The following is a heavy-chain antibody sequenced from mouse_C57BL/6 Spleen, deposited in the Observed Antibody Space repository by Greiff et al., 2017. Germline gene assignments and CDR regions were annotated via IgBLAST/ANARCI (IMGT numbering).Heavy chain of an antibody. J-gene: IGHJ2*01. CDR1: GYAFSSSW. V-gene: IGHV1-82*01. Sequence: VKLQESGPELVKPGASVKLSCKASGYAFSSSWMNWVKQRPGKGLEWIGRIYPGDGDTNYNGKFKGKATLTADKSSSTAYMQLSSLTSEDSAVYFCARTILITTVVATDYWGQGTTLTVSS. CDR2: IYPGDGDT. CDR3: ARTILITTVVATDY. D-gene: IGHD1-1*01.